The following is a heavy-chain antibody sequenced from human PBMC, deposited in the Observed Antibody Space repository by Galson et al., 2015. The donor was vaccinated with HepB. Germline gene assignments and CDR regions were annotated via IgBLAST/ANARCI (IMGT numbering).Heavy chain of an antibody. CDR2: INPNSGGT. CDR1: GYTFTGSY. D-gene: IGHD3-22*01. Sequence: SVKVSCKASGYTFTGSYMHWVRQAPGQGLERMGGINPNSGGTNSAQKFQGRVTMTRDTSISTAYMELSRLRSDDTAVYYCARVPSPVEYYYDSSSYLFDYWGQGTLVTVSS. V-gene: IGHV1-2*02. J-gene: IGHJ4*02. CDR3: ARVPSPVEYYYDSSSYLFDY.